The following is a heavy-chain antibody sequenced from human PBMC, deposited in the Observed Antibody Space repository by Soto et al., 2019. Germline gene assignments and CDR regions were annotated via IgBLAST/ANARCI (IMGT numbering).Heavy chain of an antibody. CDR1: GGSISSGDYY. Sequence: SETLSLTCFVSGGSISSGDYYWSWIRQPPGKGLEWIGYIDYSGSTYYNPYLKSRVTISVDTSKNQFSLKLSSVTAADTAVYYCAREGYYGSGSPLNWFDPWGKGTLVTVSS. D-gene: IGHD3-10*01. J-gene: IGHJ5*02. CDR3: AREGYYGSGSPLNWFDP. CDR2: IDYSGST. V-gene: IGHV4-30-4*01.